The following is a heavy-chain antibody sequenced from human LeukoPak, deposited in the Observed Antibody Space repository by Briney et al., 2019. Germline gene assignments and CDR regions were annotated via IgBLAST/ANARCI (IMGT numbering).Heavy chain of an antibody. V-gene: IGHV4-39*01. CDR2: IYYSGST. D-gene: IGHD4-11*01. J-gene: IGHJ4*02. CDR1: GGSISSSSYY. Sequence: PSETLSLTCTVSGGSISSSSYYWGWIRQPPGKGLEWIGSIYYSGSTYYNPSLKSRVTISVDTSKNQFSLKLSSVTAADTAVYYCARIADTVTTDGNFDYWGQGTLVTVSS. CDR3: ARIADTVTTDGNFDY.